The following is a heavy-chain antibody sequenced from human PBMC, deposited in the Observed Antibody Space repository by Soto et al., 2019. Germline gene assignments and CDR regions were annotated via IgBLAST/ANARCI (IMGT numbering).Heavy chain of an antibody. CDR1: GGTFSSFG. CDR3: ARDRSMDGYNSRSFDY. J-gene: IGHJ4*02. CDR2: IIPLFGTA. D-gene: IGHD5-12*01. Sequence: QVQLVQSGAEVKKPGSSVKVSCKASGGTFSSFGFNWVRQAPGQGLEWMGGIIPLFGTANYEEKFQGRVTISADEGTSTASMELIGLRSEDTAIYYCARDRSMDGYNSRSFDYWGQGTLVTV. V-gene: IGHV1-69*01.